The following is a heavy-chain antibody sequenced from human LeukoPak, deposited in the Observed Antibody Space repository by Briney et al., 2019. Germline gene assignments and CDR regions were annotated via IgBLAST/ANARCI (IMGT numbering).Heavy chain of an antibody. J-gene: IGHJ4*02. Sequence: GGSLRLSCAASGFGFSNYAISWVRQAPGKGPEWVSAISNSGRTYYTDSVKGRFTISRDNSKNTVHLQMNSLRVEDTAVYYCAKESPYAVGGTGRVYYFDYWGQGALVTVSS. CDR1: GFGFSNYA. D-gene: IGHD1-26*01. V-gene: IGHV3-23*01. CDR3: AKESPYAVGGTGRVYYFDY. CDR2: ISNSGRT.